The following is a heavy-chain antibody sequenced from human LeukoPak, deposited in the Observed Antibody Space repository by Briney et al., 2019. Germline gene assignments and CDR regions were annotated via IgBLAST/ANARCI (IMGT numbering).Heavy chain of an antibody. J-gene: IGHJ4*02. D-gene: IGHD2-15*01. V-gene: IGHV4-4*09. Sequence: SETLSLTCTVSGGPISSYYWSWIRQPPGKGLEWIGYIYTSGSTNYNPSLKSRVTISVDTSKNQFSLKLSSVTAADTAVYYCARLSGGSFDYWGQGTLVTVSS. CDR2: IYTSGST. CDR3: ARLSGGSFDY. CDR1: GGPISSYY.